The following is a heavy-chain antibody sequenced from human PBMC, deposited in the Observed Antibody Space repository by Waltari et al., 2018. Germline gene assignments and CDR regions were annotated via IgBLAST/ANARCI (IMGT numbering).Heavy chain of an antibody. CDR2: ISWNSGSV. CDR1: GFTFDDSA. CDR3: AKDKSSTWYYFDS. Sequence: EVQLVESGGGLVQPGRSLRLSCAASGFTFDDSAMPWFRQAPGKGLEWVSGISWNSGSVAYADSVKGRFTISRDNAKNSLYLQMNSLRAEDTAFYYCAKDKSSTWYYFDSWGQGTLVTVSS. D-gene: IGHD6-13*01. V-gene: IGHV3-9*01. J-gene: IGHJ4*02.